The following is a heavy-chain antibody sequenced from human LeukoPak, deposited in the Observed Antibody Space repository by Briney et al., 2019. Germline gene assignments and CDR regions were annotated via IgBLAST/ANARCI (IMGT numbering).Heavy chain of an antibody. D-gene: IGHD3-10*01. CDR1: GFTFCSYD. CDR2: IGPAGDT. V-gene: IGHV3-13*04. J-gene: IGHJ6*02. Sequence: PGGSLRLSSAASGFTFCSYDMYWVRQATGKGLEWVSAIGPAGDTYYADSVKGRFTISRENAKNSLYLLMDSLRAGDTAVYYCARVGALVRGVYDYIGLDVSGQGKTVTVSS. CDR3: ARVGALVRGVYDYIGLDV.